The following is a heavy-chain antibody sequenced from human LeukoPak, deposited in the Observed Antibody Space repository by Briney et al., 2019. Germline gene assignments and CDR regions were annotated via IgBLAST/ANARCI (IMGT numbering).Heavy chain of an antibody. CDR1: GGSFSGYY. CDR2: INHSGST. Sequence: SETLSITCAVYGGSFSGYYWSWIRQPPGKGLEWIGEINHSGSTNYNPSLKSRVTISVDTSKNQFSLKLSSVTAADTAVYYCARAHSSGWYFYWGQGTLVTVSS. D-gene: IGHD6-19*01. CDR3: ARAHSSGWYFY. J-gene: IGHJ4*02. V-gene: IGHV4-34*01.